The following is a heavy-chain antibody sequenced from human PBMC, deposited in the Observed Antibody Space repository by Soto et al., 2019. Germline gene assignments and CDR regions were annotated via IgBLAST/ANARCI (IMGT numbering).Heavy chain of an antibody. CDR1: GGSISSSNYY. J-gene: IGHJ6*02. Sequence: QLQLQESGPGLVKPSETLSLTCTVSGGSISSSNYYWGWIRQPPGQGLEWIGSIYYSGSTYYNPSLKNRVTISVDTSKNQFSLKLSSVTAADTAVYYCARHSPGYYYYGMDVWGQGTTVTVSS. D-gene: IGHD3-10*01. V-gene: IGHV4-39*01. CDR3: ARHSPGYYYYGMDV. CDR2: IYYSGST.